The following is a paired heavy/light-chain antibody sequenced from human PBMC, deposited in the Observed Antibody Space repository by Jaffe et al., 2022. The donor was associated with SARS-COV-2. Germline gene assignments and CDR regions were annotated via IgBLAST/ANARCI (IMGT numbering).Heavy chain of an antibody. CDR2: ISWNSGSI. J-gene: IGHJ6*03. Sequence: EVQLVESGGGLVQPGRSLRLSCAASGFTFDDYAMHWVRQAPGKGLEWVSGISWNSGSIGYADSVKGRFTISRDNAKNSLYLQMNSLRAEDTALYYCAKEGAGRPRIQLWPYYYYYYMDVWGKGTTVTVSS. D-gene: IGHD5-18*01. V-gene: IGHV3-9*01. CDR3: AKEGAGRPRIQLWPYYYYYYMDV. CDR1: GFTFDDYA.
Light chain of an antibody. J-gene: IGLJ2*01. CDR2: EVS. CDR3: SSYAGSNNHVV. Sequence: QSALTQPPSASGSPGQSVTISCTGTSSDVGGYNYVSWYQQHPGKAPKLMIYEVSKRPSGVPDRFSGSKSGNTASLTVSGLQAEDEADYYCSSYAGSNNHVVFGGGTKLTVL. CDR1: SSDVGGYNY. V-gene: IGLV2-8*01.